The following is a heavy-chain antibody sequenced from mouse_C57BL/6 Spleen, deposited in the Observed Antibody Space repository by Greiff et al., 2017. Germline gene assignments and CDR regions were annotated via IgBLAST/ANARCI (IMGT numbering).Heavy chain of an antibody. D-gene: IGHD1-1*01. J-gene: IGHJ4*01. CDR2: INPYNGDT. CDR3: ARDSGSSEKDYAMDY. V-gene: IGHV1-20*01. Sequence: VHVKQSGPELVKPGDSVKISCKASGYSFTGYFMNWVLQSHGKSLEWIGRINPYNGDTYYNQKFKGKATLTVDKSSSTAHMELRSLTSEDSAVYYCARDSGSSEKDYAMDYWGQGTSVTVSS. CDR1: GYSFTGYF.